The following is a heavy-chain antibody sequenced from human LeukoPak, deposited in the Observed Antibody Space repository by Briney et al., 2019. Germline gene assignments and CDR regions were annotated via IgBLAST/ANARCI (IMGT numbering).Heavy chain of an antibody. J-gene: IGHJ4*02. Sequence: SETLSLTCSVSRGSITSYYWGWVRQTPGEGLEWIGYIHSTGITKFNPSLWNRVTMSVDTSKNQLSLRLISVTAANTAVYYCARHYVFVYGGSSFDYWGQGTLVTVPS. CDR1: RGSITSYY. V-gene: IGHV4-59*01. CDR2: IHSTGIT. CDR3: ARHYVFVYGGSSFDY. D-gene: IGHD2-8*01.